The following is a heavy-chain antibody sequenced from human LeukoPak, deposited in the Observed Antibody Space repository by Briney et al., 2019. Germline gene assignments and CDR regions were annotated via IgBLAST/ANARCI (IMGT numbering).Heavy chain of an antibody. CDR2: ISTYNGNT. V-gene: IGHV1-18*01. J-gene: IGHJ3*02. Sequence: ASVKVSCKASGYTFTSYGINWVRQAPGQGLEWTGWISTYNGNTNYAQKLQGRVTMTTDTSTSTAYMELRSLRSDDAAVYYCARDFRSRNIVGATPDAFDIWGQGTVVTVSS. D-gene: IGHD1-26*01. CDR3: ARDFRSRNIVGATPDAFDI. CDR1: GYTFTSYG.